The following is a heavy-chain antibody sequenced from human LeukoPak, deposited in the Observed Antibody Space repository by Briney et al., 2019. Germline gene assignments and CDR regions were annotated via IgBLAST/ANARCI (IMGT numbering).Heavy chain of an antibody. J-gene: IGHJ5*02. CDR3: AREPMVRDFNWFDP. CDR2: INPNSGGT. V-gene: IGHV1-2*06. CDR1: GYTFTGYY. D-gene: IGHD3-10*01. Sequence: ASVKVSCKASGYTFTGYYIHWVRQAPGQGLGWMGRINPNSGGTNYAQKFQGRVTMTRDTSISTAYMELSRLTSDDTAVYYCAREPMVRDFNWFDPWGQGTLVTVSP.